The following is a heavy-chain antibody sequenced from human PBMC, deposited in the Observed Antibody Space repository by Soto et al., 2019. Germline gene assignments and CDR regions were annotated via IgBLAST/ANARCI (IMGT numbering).Heavy chain of an antibody. CDR1: GGSISSSNW. CDR3: AGSSKSIAAPDIDY. V-gene: IGHV4-4*02. CDR2: IYHSGST. D-gene: IGHD6-6*01. Sequence: NPSETLSLTCAVSGGSISSSNWWSWVRQPPGKGLEWIGEIYHSGSTNYNPSLKSRVTISVDKSKNQFSLKLSSVTAADTAVYYCAGSSKSIAAPDIDYWGQGTLVTVSS. J-gene: IGHJ4*02.